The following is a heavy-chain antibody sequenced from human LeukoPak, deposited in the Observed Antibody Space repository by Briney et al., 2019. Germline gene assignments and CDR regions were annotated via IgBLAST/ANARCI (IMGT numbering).Heavy chain of an antibody. J-gene: IGHJ4*02. Sequence: SETLSLTCTVSRGSISSKYWSWIRQPAGKGLEWTGRIYTSGSTNYNPSLKSRVTMSIDTSKSQFSLKLSSVTAADTAVYYCARDLEGRFDYWGQGTLVTVSS. CDR2: IYTSGST. V-gene: IGHV4-4*07. CDR3: ARDLEGRFDY. CDR1: RGSISSKY.